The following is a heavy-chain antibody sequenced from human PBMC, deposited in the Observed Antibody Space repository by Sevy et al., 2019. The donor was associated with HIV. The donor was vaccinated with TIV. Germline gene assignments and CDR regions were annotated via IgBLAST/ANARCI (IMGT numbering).Heavy chain of an antibody. D-gene: IGHD6-19*01. CDR2: ISYDGIIK. Sequence: GGSLRLSCAASGFTFNTHAMHWVHQAPGKGLEWVALISYDGIIKYYADSVKGRLTISRDNSKNTLSLQMNSLRVEDTAVYYCAREGGYTSAWSPGNHWGQGTLVTVSS. J-gene: IGHJ4*02. CDR3: AREGGYTSAWSPGNH. CDR1: GFTFNTHA. V-gene: IGHV3-30*04.